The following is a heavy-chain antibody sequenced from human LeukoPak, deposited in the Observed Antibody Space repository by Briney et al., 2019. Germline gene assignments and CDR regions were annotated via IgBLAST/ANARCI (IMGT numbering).Heavy chain of an antibody. CDR3: ARVYSGGHDYAGSSGYDY. CDR1: GYSISSGYY. Sequence: SETLSLTCTVSGYSISSGYYWGWIRQPPGKGLELIGIIYHSGSTYYNPSLKSRVTISVDTSKNQFSPKLSSVTAADTAVYYCARVYSGGHDYAGSSGYDYWGQGTLVTVSS. V-gene: IGHV4-38-2*02. CDR2: IYHSGST. J-gene: IGHJ4*02. D-gene: IGHD3-22*01.